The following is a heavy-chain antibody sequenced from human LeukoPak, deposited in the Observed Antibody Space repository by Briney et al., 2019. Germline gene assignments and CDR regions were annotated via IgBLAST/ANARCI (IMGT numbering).Heavy chain of an antibody. J-gene: IGHJ4*02. Sequence: PGGSLRLSCAASGFTFSTSAMTWVRQAPGKGLEWVSGISGSGVTDYADSVKGRFTISRDISKNTMYLQMNSLRAEDTAVYFCAKTTISGTYGTFFDYWGQGTLVTVSS. CDR3: AKTTISGTYGTFFDY. V-gene: IGHV3-23*01. D-gene: IGHD1-26*01. CDR2: ISGSGVT. CDR1: GFTFSTSA.